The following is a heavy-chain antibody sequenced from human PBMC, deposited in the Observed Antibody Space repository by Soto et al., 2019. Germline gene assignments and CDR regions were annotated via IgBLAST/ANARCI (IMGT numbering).Heavy chain of an antibody. CDR1: GFTVSSNY. Sequence: GGSLRLSCAASGFTVSSNYMSWVRQAPGKGLEWVSVIYSYGRTYYADSAKGRFTITRHNSKNTLYLQMNSRRAADTAVYYCARFNEQLVFAFDIWGQGTMVTVSS. D-gene: IGHD6-6*01. CDR3: ARFNEQLVFAFDI. V-gene: IGHV3-66*01. J-gene: IGHJ3*02. CDR2: IYSYGRT.